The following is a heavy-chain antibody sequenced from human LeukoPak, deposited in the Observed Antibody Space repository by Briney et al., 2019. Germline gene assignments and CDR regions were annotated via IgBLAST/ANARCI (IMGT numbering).Heavy chain of an antibody. J-gene: IGHJ4*02. CDR1: GDSISSSSYY. V-gene: IGHV4-39*01. CDR3: ARKWREQQLVWGSYYLHY. D-gene: IGHD6-13*01. Sequence: SETLSLTCSVSGDSISSSSYYWGWIRQPPGKGLEWIGSIYYSGSTYYNPSLKSRVTISVDTSKNQFSLKLSSVTAADTAVYYCARKWREQQLVWGSYYLHYWGQGTLVTVSS. CDR2: IYYSGST.